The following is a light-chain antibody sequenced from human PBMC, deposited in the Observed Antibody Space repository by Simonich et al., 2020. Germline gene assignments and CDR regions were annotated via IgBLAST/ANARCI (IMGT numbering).Light chain of an antibody. CDR3: QQYYSTPLT. V-gene: IGKV4-1*01. Sequence: DIVMTQSPDSLAFSLGERATINCKSNQSVLYSSNNKTYLAWYQQKPGQPPKLLIYWSSNRESGFPDRFSGSGSGTDFTLTISSLQAEDVAVYYCQQYYSTPLTFGGGTKVEIK. CDR1: QSVLYSSNNKTY. J-gene: IGKJ4*01. CDR2: WSS.